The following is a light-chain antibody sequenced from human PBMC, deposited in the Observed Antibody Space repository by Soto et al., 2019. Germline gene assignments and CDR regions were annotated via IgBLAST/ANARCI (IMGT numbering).Light chain of an antibody. V-gene: IGKV3-15*01. CDR1: QSISSS. CDR3: HQYNGWPRT. Sequence: EIVMTQSPATLSVSAGERVTLSCRASQSISSSLAWYQQKPGQAPSLLFYGASTRASGVPARFSGSGSGTEFTLTISSLQSEDFAVYYCHQYNGWPRTFGQGTKVDI. CDR2: GAS. J-gene: IGKJ1*01.